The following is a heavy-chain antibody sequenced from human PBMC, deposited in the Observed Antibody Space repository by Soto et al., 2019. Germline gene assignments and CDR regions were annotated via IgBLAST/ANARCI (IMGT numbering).Heavy chain of an antibody. Sequence: PGGSLRLSCAASGFTFSSYSMNWVRQAPGKGLEWVSSISSSSSYIYYADSVKGRFTISRDNAKNSLYLQMNSLRAEDTAVYYCARDYYGSGPQLRGVGRNENWFDPWGQGTLVTVSS. CDR2: ISSSSSYI. CDR1: GFTFSSYS. D-gene: IGHD3-10*01. V-gene: IGHV3-21*01. J-gene: IGHJ5*02. CDR3: ARDYYGSGPQLRGVGRNENWFDP.